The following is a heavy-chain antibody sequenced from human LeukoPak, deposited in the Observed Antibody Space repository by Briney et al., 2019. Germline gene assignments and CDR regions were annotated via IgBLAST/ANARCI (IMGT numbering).Heavy chain of an antibody. CDR2: IYHSGST. V-gene: IGHV4-4*02. CDR3: ARVGYCSGGSCYKELDY. J-gene: IGHJ4*02. Sequence: PSGTLSLTCAVSGGSISSGNWWSWVRQPPGKGLEWIGEIYHSGSTNYNPSLKSRVTISVDKSKNQFSLKLSSVTAADTAVYYCARVGYCSGGSCYKELDYWGQGTLVTVSS. D-gene: IGHD2-15*01. CDR1: GGSISSGNW.